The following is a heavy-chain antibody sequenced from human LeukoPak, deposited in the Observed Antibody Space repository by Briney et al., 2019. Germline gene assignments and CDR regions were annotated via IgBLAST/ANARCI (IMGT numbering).Heavy chain of an antibody. CDR1: GFTVNSNY. V-gene: IGHV3-53*05. CDR2: IYSGGST. CDR3: AKDLLAVAGTAPFDY. D-gene: IGHD6-19*01. J-gene: IGHJ4*02. Sequence: GGSLRLSCAASGFTVNSNYMIWVRQAPGKGLEWVSVIYSGGSTHYADSVEGRITISRDNSKNTLYLQMNSLRAEDTAVYYCAKDLLAVAGTAPFDYWGQGTLVTVSS.